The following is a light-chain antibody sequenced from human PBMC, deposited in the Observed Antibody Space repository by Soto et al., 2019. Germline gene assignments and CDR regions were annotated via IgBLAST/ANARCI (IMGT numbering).Light chain of an antibody. CDR3: SSYTSKDTLL. CDR1: SSDVGGYDH. CDR2: DVS. J-gene: IGLJ3*02. V-gene: IGLV2-14*03. Sequence: QSALTQPASVSGSPGQSITISCTGTSSDVGGYDHVSWYQQHPGKAPKLIIYDVSNRPSGVSDRFSGSKSGNTASLAVSGLQAEDEADYYCSSYTSKDTLLFGGGTKVTVL.